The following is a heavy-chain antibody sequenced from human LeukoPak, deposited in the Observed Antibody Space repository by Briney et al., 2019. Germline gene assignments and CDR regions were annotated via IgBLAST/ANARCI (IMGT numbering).Heavy chain of an antibody. D-gene: IGHD3-3*01. Sequence: ASVKVSCKASGYTFTGYYMHWVRQAPGQGLEWMGRINPNSGGTNYAQKFQGRVTMTRDTSISTAYMELSRLGSDDTAVYYCARGPRITIFGVVIMGYDAFDIWGQGTMVTVSS. V-gene: IGHV1-2*06. CDR2: INPNSGGT. J-gene: IGHJ3*02. CDR1: GYTFTGYY. CDR3: ARGPRITIFGVVIMGYDAFDI.